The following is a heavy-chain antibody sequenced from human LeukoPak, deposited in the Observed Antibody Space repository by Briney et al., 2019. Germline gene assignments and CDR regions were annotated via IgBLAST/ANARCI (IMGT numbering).Heavy chain of an antibody. D-gene: IGHD2-2*02. CDR1: GGSISSGSYY. CDR3: ARGGGYCSSTSCYTRGSDNWFDP. Sequence: PSQTLSLTSTVSGGSISSGSYYWSSIRQPAGKGLEWIGRIYTSGSTNYNPSHKSRVTISVHSSKNQFSLKLSSVTAADTAVYYCARGGGYCSSTSCYTRGSDNWFDPWGQGTLVTVSS. J-gene: IGHJ5*02. CDR2: IYTSGST. V-gene: IGHV4-61*02.